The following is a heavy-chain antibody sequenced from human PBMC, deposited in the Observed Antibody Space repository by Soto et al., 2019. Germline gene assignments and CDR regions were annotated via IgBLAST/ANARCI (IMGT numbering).Heavy chain of an antibody. V-gene: IGHV1-69*13. Sequence: SVKVSCKASGGTFSNYTISWVRQAPGQGLEWMGGIIPVFGTTDYEQKFQGRVTITADGSTSTAYMKLSSLRSADTAVYYCARSSPYIVVRKPTGNQDYYGMDVWGQ. CDR3: ARSSPYIVVRKPTGNQDYYGMDV. CDR2: IIPVFGTT. J-gene: IGHJ6*02. D-gene: IGHD2-2*01. CDR1: GGTFSNYT.